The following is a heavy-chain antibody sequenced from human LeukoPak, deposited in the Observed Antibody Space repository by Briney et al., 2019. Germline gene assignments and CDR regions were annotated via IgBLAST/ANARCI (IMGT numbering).Heavy chain of an antibody. D-gene: IGHD3-10*01. V-gene: IGHV3-33*01. Sequence: GGSLRLSCAASGFALSSSGMHWVRQAPGKGLEWVAYIWYDGSNKYYADSVKGRFTISRDNSKNTLYLQMNSLRAEDTAVYFCARNYYYRFDYWGQGTLVAVSS. CDR1: GFALSSSG. CDR3: ARNYYYRFDY. CDR2: IWYDGSNK. J-gene: IGHJ4*02.